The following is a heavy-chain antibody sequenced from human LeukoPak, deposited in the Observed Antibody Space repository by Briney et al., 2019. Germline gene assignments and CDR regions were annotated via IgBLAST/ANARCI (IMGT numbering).Heavy chain of an antibody. CDR2: ISHSGCSI. D-gene: IGHD3-10*01. J-gene: IGHJ4*02. Sequence: GGTLRLSCGVSGFTFSRDAMSWVRQAPGKGLEWVSGISHSGCSIHYADSVKGRFTISRDNSKNTLYLQMNSLRAEDTAVYYCAKVLRGSGSYLPFDYWGQGTLVTVSS. V-gene: IGHV3-23*01. CDR1: GFTFSRDA. CDR3: AKVLRGSGSYLPFDY.